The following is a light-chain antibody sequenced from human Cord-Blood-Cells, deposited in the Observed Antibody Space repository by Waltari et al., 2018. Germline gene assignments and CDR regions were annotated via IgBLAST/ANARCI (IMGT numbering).Light chain of an antibody. CDR3: QQYNSYPWT. Sequence: DIQMTQSPSTLSASVGDRVTTTCRASQSISSWLAWYQQKPGKAPKLLFYDASSLESGVPSRFSGSGAGTEFTLTISSLQPDDFATYYCQQYNSYPWTFGQGTKVEIK. V-gene: IGKV1-5*01. CDR2: DAS. CDR1: QSISSW. J-gene: IGKJ1*01.